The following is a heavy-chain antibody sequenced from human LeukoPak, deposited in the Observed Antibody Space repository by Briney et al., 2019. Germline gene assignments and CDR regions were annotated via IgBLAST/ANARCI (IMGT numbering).Heavy chain of an antibody. D-gene: IGHD2-2*02. Sequence: ASVRVPCRASGYTFTKYYIHWVRQAPGQGLEWMGMINPSDGATTYAQRFQGRVTMTRDMSTTTVYMDLRSLRSEDTAVYYCASRVTRGYQLLYGGGWFDPWGQGTLVTVSS. J-gene: IGHJ5*02. CDR1: GYTFTKYY. V-gene: IGHV1-46*01. CDR2: INPSDGAT. CDR3: ASRVTRGYQLLYGGGWFDP.